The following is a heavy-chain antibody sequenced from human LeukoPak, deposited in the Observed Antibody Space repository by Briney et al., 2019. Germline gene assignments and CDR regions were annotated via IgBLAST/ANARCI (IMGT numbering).Heavy chain of an antibody. J-gene: IGHJ4*02. CDR2: IKQDGSEK. CDR1: GFTFSSYW. D-gene: IGHD6-19*01. Sequence: PGGSLRLSCAASGFTFSSYWMSWVRQAPGKGLEWVANIKQDGSEKYYVDSVKGRFTISRDNAKNSLYLQMNSLRAEDTAVYYCAKCIAVADNDFDYWGQGTLVTVSS. CDR3: AKCIAVADNDFDY. V-gene: IGHV3-7*03.